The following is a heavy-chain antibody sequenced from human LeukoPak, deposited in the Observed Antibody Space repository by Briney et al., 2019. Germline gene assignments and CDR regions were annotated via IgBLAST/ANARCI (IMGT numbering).Heavy chain of an antibody. Sequence: PGGSLRLSCVASGVTLSNYAMSWARQAPGKGLEWVSGISSSGSGGNTYYADSVKGRFSISTDSSRNTLFLHMHTLRAEATAIYYCAKDRTVGASSWYFDLWGRGNLVTVSS. CDR1: GVTLSNYA. D-gene: IGHD1-26*01. V-gene: IGHV3-23*01. CDR2: ISSSGSGGNT. CDR3: AKDRTVGASSWYFDL. J-gene: IGHJ2*01.